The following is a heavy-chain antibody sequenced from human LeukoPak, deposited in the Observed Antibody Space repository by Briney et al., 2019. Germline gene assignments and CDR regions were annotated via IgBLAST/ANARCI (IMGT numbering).Heavy chain of an antibody. CDR3: ARGGSSWYGAVYYYYYMDV. Sequence: SETLSLTCAVYGGSFSGYYWSWIRQPPGKGREWIGEINHSGSTNYNPSLKSRVTISVDTSKNQFSLKLSSVTAADTAVYYCARGGSSWYGAVYYYYYMDVWGKGTTVTVSS. J-gene: IGHJ6*03. CDR1: GGSFSGYY. CDR2: INHSGST. V-gene: IGHV4-34*01. D-gene: IGHD6-13*01.